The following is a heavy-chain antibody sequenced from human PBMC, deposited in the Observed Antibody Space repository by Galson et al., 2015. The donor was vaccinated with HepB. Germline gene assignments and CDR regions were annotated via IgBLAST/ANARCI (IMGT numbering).Heavy chain of an antibody. D-gene: IGHD4-11*01. Sequence: SVKVSCKASGYTFTGYYMNWVRQAPGQGLEWMGWINPNSGGTNYAQKLQGRVTMTRDTSISTAYMELSRLRSDDTAVYYCARGDCDYTRRASYYYGMDVWGQGTTVTVSS. V-gene: IGHV1-2*02. CDR1: GYTFTGYY. CDR2: INPNSGGT. J-gene: IGHJ6*02. CDR3: ARGDCDYTRRASYYYGMDV.